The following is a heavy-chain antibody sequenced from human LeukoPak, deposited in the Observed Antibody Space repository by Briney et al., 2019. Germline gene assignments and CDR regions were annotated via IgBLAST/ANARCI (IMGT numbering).Heavy chain of an antibody. CDR2: ISGSGGST. CDR1: GFTFSSYA. CDR3: AKDRQASTTIAVAGRGYFDY. J-gene: IGHJ4*02. D-gene: IGHD6-19*01. Sequence: GGSLRLSCAASGFTFSSYAMSWVRQAPGKGLEWVSAISGSGGSTYYADSVKGRFTISRDNSKNTLYLQMNSLRAEDTAVYYCAKDRQASTTIAVAGRGYFDYWGQGTLVTVSS. V-gene: IGHV3-23*01.